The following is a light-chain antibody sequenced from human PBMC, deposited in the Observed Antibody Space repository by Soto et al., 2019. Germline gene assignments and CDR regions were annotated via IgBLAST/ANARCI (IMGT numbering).Light chain of an antibody. CDR3: SSSSASGIHV. J-gene: IGLJ2*01. CDR1: SSDVGGYNW. V-gene: IGLV2-14*01. CDR2: EVS. Sequence: QSALTQPASVSGSPGQSITISCTGTSSDVGGYNWVAWYQQHPGKVPKLIIYEVSNRPSGVSNRFSGSKSGNTASLTISGLQAEDEAHYYCSSSSASGIHVFGGGPKLTVL.